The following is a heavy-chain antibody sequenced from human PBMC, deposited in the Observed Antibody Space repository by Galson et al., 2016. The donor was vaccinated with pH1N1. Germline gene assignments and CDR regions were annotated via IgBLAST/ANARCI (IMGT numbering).Heavy chain of an antibody. V-gene: IGHV3-11*01. CDR3: AGYCSGGSCSGSYYYFDT. CDR2: ISSSGNTI. CDR1: GFTFSDYY. J-gene: IGHJ4*02. Sequence: SLRLSCAASGFTFSDYYMSWIRQAPGKGLEWLSYISSSGNTIYYADSVKGRFTISRDNARNSLYLQMNSLRAEDTALYYCAGYCSGGSCSGSYYYFDTWGQVTLVTVSS. D-gene: IGHD2-15*01.